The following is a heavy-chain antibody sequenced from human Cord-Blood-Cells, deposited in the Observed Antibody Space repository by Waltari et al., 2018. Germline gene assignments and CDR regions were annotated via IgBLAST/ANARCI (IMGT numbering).Heavy chain of an antibody. CDR1: GFTFSSYW. CDR2: IKQDGSGK. CDR3: ARGQQLVRCPDY. V-gene: IGHV3-7*01. Sequence: EVQLVESGGGLVQPGGSLRLSCAASGFTFSSYWMSWVRQAPGKGLECVANIKQDGSGKYYGDSVKGRFTISSDNAKNSLYLQMNSLRAEDTAVYYCARGQQLVRCPDYWGQGTLVTVSS. J-gene: IGHJ4*02. D-gene: IGHD6-13*01.